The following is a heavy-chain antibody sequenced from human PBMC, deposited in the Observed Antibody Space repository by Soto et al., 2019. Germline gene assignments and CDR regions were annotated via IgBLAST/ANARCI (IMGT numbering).Heavy chain of an antibody. CDR1: GNTFSNYY. CDR2: INPSGGHT. J-gene: IGHJ4*02. Sequence: QVQLVQSGAEVKKPGASVKVSCKASGNTFSNYYIHWVRQAPEQGLEWMGTINPSGGHTTYAQKFLGRVTMTRDTSTSTLYMELTSLRSEDTAVYYCARGGPVVVVTAAFDYWGQGTLVTVSS. CDR3: ARGGPVVVVTAAFDY. D-gene: IGHD2-21*02. V-gene: IGHV1-46*03.